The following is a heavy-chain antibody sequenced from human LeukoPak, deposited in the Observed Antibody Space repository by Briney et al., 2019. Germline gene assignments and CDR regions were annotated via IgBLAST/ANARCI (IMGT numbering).Heavy chain of an antibody. CDR3: ARGGSGYFHIDY. J-gene: IGHJ4*02. D-gene: IGHD3-22*01. CDR1: GYTFTNYG. Sequence: ASVKVSCKASGYTFTNYGINWVRQAPGQGLEWMGWIRAYNGYTNYAQKLQGRVTMTTDTSTGTAYMDLRSLMSDDTAVYYCARGGSGYFHIDYWGQGTLVTVSP. V-gene: IGHV1-18*01. CDR2: IRAYNGYT.